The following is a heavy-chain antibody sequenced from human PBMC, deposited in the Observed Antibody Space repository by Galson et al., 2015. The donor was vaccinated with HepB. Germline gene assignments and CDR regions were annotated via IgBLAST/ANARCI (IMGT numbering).Heavy chain of an antibody. D-gene: IGHD3-3*01. CDR3: ARLSYDFWRGGLYFDY. J-gene: IGHJ4*02. CDR2: IDPSDSYT. CDR1: GYSWTSDW. Sequence: QSGAEEKKPGESLRISCKGSGYSWTSDWISWVRQMPGKGLEWMGRIDPSDSYTNYSPSFQGHVTISADKSISTAYLQWSSLKASDTAMYYCARLSYDFWRGGLYFDYWGQGTLVTVSS. V-gene: IGHV5-10-1*01.